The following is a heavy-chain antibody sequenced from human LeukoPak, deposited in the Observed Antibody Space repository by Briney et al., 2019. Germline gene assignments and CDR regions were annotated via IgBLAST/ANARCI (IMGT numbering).Heavy chain of an antibody. V-gene: IGHV3-74*01. CDR1: GFPFSVYW. J-gene: IGHJ4*02. Sequence: GGSLRLSCAASGFPFSVYWMHWVRQVPGKGLVWVSHIDSDGSTTRYADSVKGRFTISRDNAKNTLYLQMNSLRAEDTAVYYCATSRSFDYCGQGILVTVSS. CDR3: ATSRSFDY. CDR2: IDSDGSTT.